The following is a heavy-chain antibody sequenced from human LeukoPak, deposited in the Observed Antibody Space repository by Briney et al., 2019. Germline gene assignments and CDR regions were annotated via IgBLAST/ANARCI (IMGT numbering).Heavy chain of an antibody. J-gene: IGHJ4*02. D-gene: IGHD5-18*01. V-gene: IGHV4-59*13. CDR3: ARDQGGHSYGFFDD. Sequence: SETLSLTCSVSGGSISSYYWSWIRQPPGKGLEWIGYIYYSGSTNYNPSLKSRVTISVDTSKNQFSLKLSSVIAADAAVYYCARDQGGHSYGFFDDWGQGTLVTVSS. CDR2: IYYSGST. CDR1: GGSISSYY.